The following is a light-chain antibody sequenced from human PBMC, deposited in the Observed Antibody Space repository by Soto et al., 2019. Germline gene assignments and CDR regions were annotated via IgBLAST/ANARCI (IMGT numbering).Light chain of an antibody. CDR2: DVT. CDR1: SSDVGGYNY. J-gene: IGLJ1*01. Sequence: QSVLTQPRSVSGSPGQSLTISCTGTSSDVGGYNYVSWYQQYPGQVPKLMIYDVTKRPSGVPDRFSGSKSGNTASLTISGLRAEDEADYYCCSHAGTYTYVFGTGTKVTVL. V-gene: IGLV2-11*01. CDR3: CSHAGTYTYV.